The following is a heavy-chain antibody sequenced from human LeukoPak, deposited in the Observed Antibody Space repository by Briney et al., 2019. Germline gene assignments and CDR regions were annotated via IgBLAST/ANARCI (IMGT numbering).Heavy chain of an antibody. J-gene: IGHJ5*02. CDR3: ARDSGTTGEVKFDL. CDR1: GESISGFC. Sequence: SETLSLTCTVSGESISGFCWTWIRQPPGKGLEWIGRIYTSGGITYNPSLKSRVSMSVDTSKNQFSLKLSSVTSADTAVYYCARDSGTTGEVKFDLWGQGTLVTVTS. V-gene: IGHV4-4*07. CDR2: IYTSGGI. D-gene: IGHD3-10*01.